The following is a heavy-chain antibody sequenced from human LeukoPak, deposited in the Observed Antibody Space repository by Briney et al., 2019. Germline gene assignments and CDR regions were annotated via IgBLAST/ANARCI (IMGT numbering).Heavy chain of an antibody. Sequence: GGSLRLSCAASGFTFSTYGINWVRQAPGKGLEWVSYISSGSDSIHYADSLKGRFTVSRDNAKNSLLLQMNSLRDEDTAVYYCARAEALLPYLYWGQGTLVTVSS. CDR2: ISSGSDSI. V-gene: IGHV3-48*02. CDR3: ARAEALLPYLY. J-gene: IGHJ4*02. D-gene: IGHD2-15*01. CDR1: GFTFSTYG.